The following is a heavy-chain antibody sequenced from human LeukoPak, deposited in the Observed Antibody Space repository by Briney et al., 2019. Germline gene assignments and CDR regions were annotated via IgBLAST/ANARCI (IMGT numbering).Heavy chain of an antibody. CDR3: ARDEGDGYNFPFDY. D-gene: IGHD5-24*01. CDR1: GFTFSSYG. Sequence: PGGSLRLSCAASGFTFSSYGMHWVRQAPGKGLEWVAVIWYDGSNKYYADSVKGRFTISRDNSKNTLYLQMNSLRAEDTAVYYCARDEGDGYNFPFDYWGQGTLVTVSS. CDR2: IWYDGSNK. V-gene: IGHV3-33*01. J-gene: IGHJ4*02.